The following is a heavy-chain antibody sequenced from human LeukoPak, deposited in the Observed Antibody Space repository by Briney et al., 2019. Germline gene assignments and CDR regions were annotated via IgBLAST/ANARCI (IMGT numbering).Heavy chain of an antibody. Sequence: SETLFLTCIVSGYSISSGYYWGWIRQPPGKGLEWIGSIYHSGSTYYNPSLKSRVSISVDTSKNQFSLKLNSVTAADTAVYYCARAFGCSGGSCYRFFDYWGQGTLVTVSS. CDR3: ARAFGCSGGSCYRFFDY. D-gene: IGHD2-15*01. V-gene: IGHV4-38-2*02. J-gene: IGHJ4*02. CDR1: GYSISSGYY. CDR2: IYHSGST.